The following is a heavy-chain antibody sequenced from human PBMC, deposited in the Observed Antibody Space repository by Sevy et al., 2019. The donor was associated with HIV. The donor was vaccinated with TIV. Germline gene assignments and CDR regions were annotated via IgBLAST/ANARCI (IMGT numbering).Heavy chain of an antibody. CDR1: GFTFSSYA. Sequence: GGSLRLSCAASGFTFSSYAMSWVRQAPGKGLEWVSANSGSGGSTYYADSVKGRFTISRDNSKNTLYLQMNSLRAEDTAVYYGAKNGASSCYYYYYGMDVWGQGTTVTVSS. V-gene: IGHV3-23*01. D-gene: IGHD4-17*01. J-gene: IGHJ6*02. CDR3: AKNGASSCYYYYYGMDV. CDR2: NSGSGGST.